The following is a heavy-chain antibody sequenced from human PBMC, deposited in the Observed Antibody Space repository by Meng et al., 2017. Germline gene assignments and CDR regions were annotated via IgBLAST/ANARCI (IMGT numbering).Heavy chain of an antibody. Sequence: SVKVSCKASGYTFTGYYMHWVRQAPGQGLEWMGGIIPIFGTANYAQKFQGRVTITADKSTSTAYMELSSLRSEDTAVYYCARVWGNYYDSSGYYFGYWGQGTLVTVSS. V-gene: IGHV1-69*06. CDR3: ARVWGNYYDSSGYYFGY. J-gene: IGHJ4*02. CDR1: GYTFTGYY. D-gene: IGHD3-22*01. CDR2: IIPIFGTA.